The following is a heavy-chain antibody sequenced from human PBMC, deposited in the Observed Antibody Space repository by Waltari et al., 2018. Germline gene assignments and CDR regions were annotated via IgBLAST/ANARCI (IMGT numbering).Heavy chain of an antibody. CDR2: FAPEDGET. Sequence: QVQLVQSGAEVKKPGASVKVSCKVSGYTLTDLSMHWVRRAPGKGLEWMGGFAPEDGETIYAQKFQGRVTMTEDTSTDTAYMELSSLRSEDTAVYYCATDSPYYYDSSGYYYFDYWGQGTLVTVSS. CDR3: ATDSPYYYDSSGYYYFDY. J-gene: IGHJ4*02. V-gene: IGHV1-24*01. CDR1: GYTLTDLS. D-gene: IGHD3-22*01.